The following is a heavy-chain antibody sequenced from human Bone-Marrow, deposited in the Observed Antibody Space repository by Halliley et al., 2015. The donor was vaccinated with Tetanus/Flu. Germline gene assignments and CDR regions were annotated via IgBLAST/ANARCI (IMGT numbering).Heavy chain of an antibody. CDR3: AREKTAAVVIDHYYYGMDV. D-gene: IGHD3-22*01. CDR2: IKQDGSEK. V-gene: IGHV3-7*01. CDR1: GFTFRSYW. J-gene: IGHJ6*02. Sequence: SLRLSCAASGFTFRSYWMSWVRQAPGKGLEWVANIKQDGSEKYYVDSVKGRSTISRDNAKNSLYLQMNSLRAEDTAVYYCAREKTAAVVIDHYYYGMDVWGQGTTVTVSS.